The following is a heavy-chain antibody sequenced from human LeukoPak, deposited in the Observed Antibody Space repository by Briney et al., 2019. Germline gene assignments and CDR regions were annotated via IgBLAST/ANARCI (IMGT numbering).Heavy chain of an antibody. CDR2: IYYSGST. CDR1: GGSISSYY. D-gene: IGHD3-10*01. Sequence: SETLSLTCTVSGGSISSYYWSLIRQPPGKGLEWIGYIYYSGSTNYNPSLKSRVTISVDTSKNQFSLKLSSVTAADTAVYDCARASNLWFESKNGSDYWGEGTLVTVSS. V-gene: IGHV4-59*01. J-gene: IGHJ4*02. CDR3: ARASNLWFESKNGSDY.